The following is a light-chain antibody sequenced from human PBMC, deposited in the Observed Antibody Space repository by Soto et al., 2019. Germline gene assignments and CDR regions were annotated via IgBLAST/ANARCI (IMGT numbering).Light chain of an antibody. CDR3: QQRYRTPPRP. J-gene: IGKJ1*01. Sequence: DIQMTQSPSSLSASVGDRVTITCRASQSISSYLNWDQQKPGKAPKLLLYAASSLQSGVPSRLSGSGSGTDFTLTISSLQPEDFATYHCQQRYRTPPRPFGQWTKVDIK. V-gene: IGKV1-39*01. CDR2: AAS. CDR1: QSISSY.